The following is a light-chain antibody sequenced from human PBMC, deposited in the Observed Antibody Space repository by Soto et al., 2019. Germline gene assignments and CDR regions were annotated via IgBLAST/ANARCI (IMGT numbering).Light chain of an antibody. J-gene: IGLJ1*01. CDR2: DVS. V-gene: IGLV2-14*01. CDR3: SAFTGTTYV. Sequence: QSALTQPASVSGSPGQSITISCTGSSSDVGGNKYVSWYQQYPGKAPKLMICDVSNRPSGVSNRFSGSKSGNTASLTISGLQAEDEADYYCSAFTGTTYVFGTVTKVTVL. CDR1: SSDVGGNKY.